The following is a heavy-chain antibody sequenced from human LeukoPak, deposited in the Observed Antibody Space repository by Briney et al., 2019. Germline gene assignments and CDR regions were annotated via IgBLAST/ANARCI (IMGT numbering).Heavy chain of an antibody. D-gene: IGHD1-26*01. Sequence: SETLSLTCAVYGGSFSGYYWSWIRQPPGKGLEWIGEINHSGSTNYNPSLKSRVTISVDTSKNQFSLKLSSVTAADTAVYYCARFREVRRYFDYWGQGTLVTVSS. J-gene: IGHJ4*02. CDR3: ARFREVRRYFDY. CDR2: INHSGST. V-gene: IGHV4-34*01. CDR1: GGSFSGYY.